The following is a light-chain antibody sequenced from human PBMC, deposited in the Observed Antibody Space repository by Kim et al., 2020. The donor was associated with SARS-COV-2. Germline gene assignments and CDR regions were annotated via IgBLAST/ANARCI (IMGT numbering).Light chain of an antibody. J-gene: IGLJ2*01. CDR1: SSNLGANYH. CDR2: DNV. CDR3: QSSDTTLSGSV. V-gene: IGLV1-40*01. Sequence: QGVTISCPGTSSNLGANYHVHWYQQLPGTAPRLLIYDNVNRPSGVPDRFSGSRSGSSASLAITGLQVEDEGHYYCQSSDTTLSGSVFGGGTQLTVL.